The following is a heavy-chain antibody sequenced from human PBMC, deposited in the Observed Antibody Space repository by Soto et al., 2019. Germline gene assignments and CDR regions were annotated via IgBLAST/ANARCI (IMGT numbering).Heavy chain of an antibody. D-gene: IGHD1-26*01. Sequence: PGGSLRLSCAASGFTFSSYGMHWVRQAPGKGLEWVAVISYDGSNKYYADSVKGRFTISRDNSKNTLYLQMNSLRAEDTAVYYCAVLQWDWFDPWGQGTLVTVSS. J-gene: IGHJ5*02. CDR2: ISYDGSNK. V-gene: IGHV3-30*03. CDR1: GFTFSSYG. CDR3: AVLQWDWFDP.